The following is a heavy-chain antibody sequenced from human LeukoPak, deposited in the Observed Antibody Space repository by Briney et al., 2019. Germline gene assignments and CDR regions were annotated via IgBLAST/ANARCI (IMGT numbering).Heavy chain of an antibody. D-gene: IGHD3-16*02. J-gene: IGHJ4*02. CDR2: INHSGST. Sequence: SETLSLTCAVYGGSFSGYYWSWIRQPPGKGLEWIGEINHSGSTNYNPSLKSRVTISVDTSKNQFSLKLSSVTAADTAVYYCARYRVYDYVWGSYRYTEPYYFDYWGQGTLVTISS. CDR3: ARYRVYDYVWGSYRYTEPYYFDY. CDR1: GGSFSGYY. V-gene: IGHV4-34*01.